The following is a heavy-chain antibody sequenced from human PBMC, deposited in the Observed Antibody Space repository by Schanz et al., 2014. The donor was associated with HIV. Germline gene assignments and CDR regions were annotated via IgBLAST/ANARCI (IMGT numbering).Heavy chain of an antibody. J-gene: IGHJ5*02. CDR2: VYYSGST. Sequence: QVQLEESGPGLVKPSQTLSLTCTVSGGSISSSGYCWSWIRQHPGKGLEWIGYVYYSGSTSYNPSLKSRINMSVDTSKNQLSLRLTSVTAADTAIYYCARGPSYYDILTGSYLNWFDPWGQGTLVTVSS. V-gene: IGHV4-31*03. CDR3: ARGPSYYDILTGSYLNWFDP. D-gene: IGHD3-9*01. CDR1: GGSISSSGYC.